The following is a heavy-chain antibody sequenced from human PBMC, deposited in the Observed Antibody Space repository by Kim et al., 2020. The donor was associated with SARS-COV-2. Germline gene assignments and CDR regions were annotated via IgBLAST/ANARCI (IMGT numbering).Heavy chain of an antibody. D-gene: IGHD3-3*01. V-gene: IGHV1-24*01. Sequence: ASVKVSCKVSGYTLTELSMHWVRQAPGKGLEWMGGFDPEDGETIYAQKFQGRVTMTEDTSTDTAYMELSSLRSEDTAVYYCATDRSIFGVVMGPLDVWGQGTTVTVSS. CDR1: GYTLTELS. CDR3: ATDRSIFGVVMGPLDV. CDR2: FDPEDGET. J-gene: IGHJ6*02.